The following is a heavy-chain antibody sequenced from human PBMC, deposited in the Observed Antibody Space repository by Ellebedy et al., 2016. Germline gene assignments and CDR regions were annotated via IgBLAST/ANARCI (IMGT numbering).Heavy chain of an antibody. Sequence: ASVKVSXKASGYTFTAYLMHWVRQAPGQGLEWMGWINPDSGGTKYAQKFQGRVTMTRDTSISTAYMELSRLRSDDTAVYYCARDGYSGAALDIWGRGTMVTVSS. CDR3: ARDGYSGAALDI. D-gene: IGHD5-24*01. V-gene: IGHV1-2*02. CDR2: INPDSGGT. J-gene: IGHJ3*02. CDR1: GYTFTAYL.